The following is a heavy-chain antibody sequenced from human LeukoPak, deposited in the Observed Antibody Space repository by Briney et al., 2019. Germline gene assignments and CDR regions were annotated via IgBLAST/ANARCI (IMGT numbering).Heavy chain of an antibody. CDR2: INPNSGGT. CDR3: ARSGYYDILTGYPVPFDY. Sequence: ASVKVSCKASGYTFIDYYMHWVRQAPGQGLEWMGWINPNSGGTNYAQKFQGRVTMTRDTSISTAYMELSRLRSDDTAVYYCARSGYYDILTGYPVPFDYWGQGTLVTVSS. V-gene: IGHV1-2*02. CDR1: GYTFIDYY. J-gene: IGHJ4*02. D-gene: IGHD3-9*01.